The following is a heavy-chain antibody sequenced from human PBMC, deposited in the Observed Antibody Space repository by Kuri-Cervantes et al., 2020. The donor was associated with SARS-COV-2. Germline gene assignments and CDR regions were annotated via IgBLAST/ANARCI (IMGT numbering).Heavy chain of an antibody. J-gene: IGHJ6*02. CDR1: GFTFTSSA. Sequence: SVKVSCKASGFTFTSSAMQWVRQARGQRLEWIGWIVVGSGNTNYAQKFQERVTITRDMSTSTAYMELSSLRSEDTAVYYCARDDPGDSSSWYPYYYYYGMDVWGQGTTVTVSS. CDR3: ARDDPGDSSSWYPYYYYYGMDV. D-gene: IGHD6-13*01. CDR2: IVVGSGNT. V-gene: IGHV1-58*02.